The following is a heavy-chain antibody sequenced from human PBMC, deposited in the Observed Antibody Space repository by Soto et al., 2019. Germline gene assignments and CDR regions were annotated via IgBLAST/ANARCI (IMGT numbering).Heavy chain of an antibody. V-gene: IGHV3-49*03. CDR1: GFTFGDYA. D-gene: IGHD3-9*01. CDR3: TRDRGGHGRYFDWLLSPYYYGMDV. Sequence: PGGSLRLSCTASGFTFGDYAMSWFRQAPGKGLEWVGFIRSKAYGGTTEYAASVKGRFTISRDDSKSFAYLQMNSLKTEDTAVYYCTRDRGGHGRYFDWLLSPYYYGMDVWGQGTTVTVSS. J-gene: IGHJ6*02. CDR2: IRSKAYGGTT.